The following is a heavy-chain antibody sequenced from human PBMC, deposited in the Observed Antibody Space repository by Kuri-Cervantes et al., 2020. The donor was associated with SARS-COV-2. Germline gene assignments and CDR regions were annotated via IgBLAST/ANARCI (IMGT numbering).Heavy chain of an antibody. CDR2: IKSKTDGGTT. J-gene: IGHJ6*03. Sequence: GESLKISCAASGFTFSSYGMHWVRQAPGKGLEWVGRIKSKTDGGTTDYAAPVKGRFTISRDDSKNTLYLQMNSLKTEDTAVYYCTTDPTSSYGDFYYYYYMDVWGKGTTVTVSS. D-gene: IGHD5-18*01. CDR3: TTDPTSSYGDFYYYYYMDV. CDR1: GFTFSSYG. V-gene: IGHV3-15*01.